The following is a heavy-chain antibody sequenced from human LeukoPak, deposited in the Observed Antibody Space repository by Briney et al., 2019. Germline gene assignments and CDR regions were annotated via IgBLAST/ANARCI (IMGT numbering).Heavy chain of an antibody. J-gene: IGHJ3*02. D-gene: IGHD1-26*01. CDR3: ARGRWGLPI. CDR1: GGSISGYY. V-gene: IGHV4-59*01. CDR2: NSQSGSS. Sequence: SETLSLTCTVSGGSISGYYWSWIRQPPGKGLEAIGYNSQSGSSNYNPSLKSRVTISVDTSKNQFSLKLPSVTAADTAVYYCARGRWGLPIWGQGKMVTVS.